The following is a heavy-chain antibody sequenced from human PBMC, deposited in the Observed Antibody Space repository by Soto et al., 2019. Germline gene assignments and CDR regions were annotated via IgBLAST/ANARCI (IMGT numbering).Heavy chain of an antibody. CDR3: ARPNSSALGY. V-gene: IGHV1-46*01. D-gene: IGHD6-13*01. CDR1: GYTFTTYY. J-gene: IGHJ4*02. CDR2: INPSGGNT. Sequence: QVQLVQSGAEVKKPGASVNVSCKASGYTFTTYYMHWVRQAPGQGLEWMGIINPSGGNTSYAQKFQARVSMTRDTSTSTVYMELSSLRSEDTAVYYCARPNSSALGYWGQGTLVTVSS.